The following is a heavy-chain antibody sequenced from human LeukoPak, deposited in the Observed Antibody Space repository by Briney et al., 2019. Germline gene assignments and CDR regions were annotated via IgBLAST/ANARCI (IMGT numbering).Heavy chain of an antibody. V-gene: IGHV3-23*01. CDR1: GFNFANHA. J-gene: IGHJ4*02. D-gene: IGHD2-21*02. CDR2: ISGGGDIT. Sequence: GGSLRLSCAASGFNFANHAMSWVRQPAGKGLEWVSAISGGGDITYYADSVKGRFTISRDNSKDTLFLQMHSLRPGDTAVYYCVREDTPATANYWGQGTLVTISS. CDR3: VREDTPATANY.